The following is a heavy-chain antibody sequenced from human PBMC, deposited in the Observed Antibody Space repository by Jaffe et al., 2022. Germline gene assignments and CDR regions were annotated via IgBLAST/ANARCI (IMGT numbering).Heavy chain of an antibody. CDR1: GFTFSSYG. D-gene: IGHD5-12*01. V-gene: IGHV3-30*02. J-gene: IGHJ5*02. Sequence: QVQLVESGGGVVQPGGSLRLSCAASGFTFSSYGMHWVRQAPGKGLEWVAFIRYDGSNKYYADSVKGRFTISRDNSKNTLYLQMNSLRAEDTAVYYCAKDLSPSVDIVAPNWFDPWGQGTLVTVSS. CDR3: AKDLSPSVDIVAPNWFDP. CDR2: IRYDGSNK.